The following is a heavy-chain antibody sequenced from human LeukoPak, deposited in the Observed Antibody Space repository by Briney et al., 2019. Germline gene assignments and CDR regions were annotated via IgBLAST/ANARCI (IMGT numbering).Heavy chain of an antibody. CDR3: ARSPVVIASYYYYYMDV. D-gene: IGHD2-21*01. CDR2: IIPIFGTA. Sequence: SVKVSCKASGGTFSSYAISWVRQAPGQGLEWMGGIIPIFGTANYAQKFQSRVTITADESTSTAYMELSSLRSEDTAVYYCARSPVVIASYYYYYMDVWGKGTTVTVSS. V-gene: IGHV1-69*13. CDR1: GGTFSSYA. J-gene: IGHJ6*03.